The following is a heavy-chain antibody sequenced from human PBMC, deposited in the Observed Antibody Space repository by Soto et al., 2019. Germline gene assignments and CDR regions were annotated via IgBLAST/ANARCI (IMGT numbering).Heavy chain of an antibody. CDR1: GFTFSSYA. CDR3: AKDHRNYDFWSGYFDY. D-gene: IGHD3-3*01. Sequence: GGSLRLSCAASGFTFSSYAMSWVRQAPGKGLEWVSAISGSGGSTYYADSVKGRFTISRDNSKNTLYLQMNSLRAEDTAVYYCAKDHRNYDFWSGYFDYWGQGTLVTVSS. V-gene: IGHV3-23*01. J-gene: IGHJ4*02. CDR2: ISGSGGST.